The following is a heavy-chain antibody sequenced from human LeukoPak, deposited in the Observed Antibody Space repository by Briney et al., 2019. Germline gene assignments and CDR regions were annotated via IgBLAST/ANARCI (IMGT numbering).Heavy chain of an antibody. D-gene: IGHD3-16*02. CDR2: IKQDGSEK. CDR1: GFTFSSYW. J-gene: IGHJ4*02. CDR3: ARGRRYDYVWGSYRLYFDY. Sequence: GGSLRLSCAASGFTFSSYWMSWVRQAPGKGLEWVANIKQDGSEKYYVDSVKGRFTISRDNAKNSLYLQMNSLRAEDTAVYYCARGRRYDYVWGSYRLYFDYWGQGTLVTVSS. V-gene: IGHV3-7*01.